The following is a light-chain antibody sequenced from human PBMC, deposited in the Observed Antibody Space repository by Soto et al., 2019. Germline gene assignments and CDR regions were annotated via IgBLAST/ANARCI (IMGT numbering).Light chain of an antibody. Sequence: QPVLTQPPSVSGAPGQRVTISCTGSSSNIGANYDVHWYQQLPGTAPKLLIYGNNNRPSGVPDRFSGSKSGTSASLAITGLQAEDAADYYCQSYDNRLSGSVVFGGGTKLTVL. CDR1: SSNIGANYD. V-gene: IGLV1-40*01. CDR2: GNN. CDR3: QSYDNRLSGSVV. J-gene: IGLJ2*01.